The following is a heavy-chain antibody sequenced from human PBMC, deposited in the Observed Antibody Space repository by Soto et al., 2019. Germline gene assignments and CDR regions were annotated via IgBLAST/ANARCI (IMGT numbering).Heavy chain of an antibody. D-gene: IGHD2-15*01. CDR1: GFPFIDAW. J-gene: IGHJ4*02. Sequence: DVHLVESGGGLVKPGGSLRLSCAASGFPFIDAWMSWVHQAPGKGLQWIGRIRTNAAGGTTDLAAPVRGRFSISRDDSKDILYLQMNSLKIDDTAVYFCSTALRRDSALGGYWGQGTLVSVSS. CDR3: STALRRDSALGGY. V-gene: IGHV3-15*01. CDR2: IRTNAAGGTT.